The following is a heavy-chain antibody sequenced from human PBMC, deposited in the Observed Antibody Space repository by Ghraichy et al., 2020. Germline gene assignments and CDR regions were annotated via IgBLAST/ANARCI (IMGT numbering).Heavy chain of an antibody. Sequence: SETLSLTCAVYGGSFSGYYWSWIRQPPGKGLEWIGEINHSGSTNYNPSLKSRVTISVDTSKNQFSLKLSSVTAADTALYYCARVGLLDDFWSGYGPLRFFDHWGQGTLVTVAS. J-gene: IGHJ4*02. V-gene: IGHV4-34*01. CDR1: GGSFSGYY. D-gene: IGHD3-3*01. CDR2: INHSGST. CDR3: ARVGLLDDFWSGYGPLRFFDH.